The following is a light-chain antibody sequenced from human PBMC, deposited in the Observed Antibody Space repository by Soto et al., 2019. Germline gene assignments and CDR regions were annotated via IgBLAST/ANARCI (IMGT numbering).Light chain of an antibody. CDR2: DVS. CDR1: SSDDGGYNY. Sequence: QSVLPQPASVSGSPGQSITISCTGTSSDDGGYNYVSWYQQHPGKAPKLMIYDVSNRPSGVSNRFSGSKSGNTASPTISGLQAEDEADYYCSSYTSSSSVFGTGTKVTVL. V-gene: IGLV2-14*01. J-gene: IGLJ1*01. CDR3: SSYTSSSSV.